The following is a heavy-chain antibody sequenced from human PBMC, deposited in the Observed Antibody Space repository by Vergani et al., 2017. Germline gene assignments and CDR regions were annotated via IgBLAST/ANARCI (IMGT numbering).Heavy chain of an antibody. CDR2: INSDGSTT. J-gene: IGHJ4*02. D-gene: IGHD6-19*01. V-gene: IGHV3-74*01. CDR3: TRLAGTLN. CDR1: GFTFSSYW. Sequence: EVQLVESGGGLAQPGGSLRLSCAASGFTFSSYWMHWVRQAPGKGLVLVSRINSDGSTTSYADSVKGRFTISRDNAKNTLYLQMNSLRVEDTAIYYCTRLAGTLNWGQGTLVTVSS.